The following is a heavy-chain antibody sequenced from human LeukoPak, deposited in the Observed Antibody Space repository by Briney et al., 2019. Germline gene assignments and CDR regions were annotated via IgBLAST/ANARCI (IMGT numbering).Heavy chain of an antibody. J-gene: IGHJ4*02. CDR1: GGSISSYY. D-gene: IGHD6-19*01. Sequence: SETLSLTCTVSGGSISSYYWSWIRQPPGKGLEWIGYIYYSGSTNYNPSLKSRVTISVDTSKNQFSLKLGSVTAADTAVYYCARVCVAVAGTYESDYWGQGTLVTVSS. CDR3: ARVCVAVAGTYESDY. CDR2: IYYSGST. V-gene: IGHV4-59*12.